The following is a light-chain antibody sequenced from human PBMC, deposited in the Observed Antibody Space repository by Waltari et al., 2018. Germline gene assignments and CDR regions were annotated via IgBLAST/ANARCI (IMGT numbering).Light chain of an antibody. Sequence: SSELTQAPAVSVALGQTVSITCQGDSLRSYYASWYQQKPGPAPVPVIYGKNNRPSGIPDRFSGSSSGNTASLTITGAQAEDEADYYCNSRDSSGNHLVFGGGTKLTVL. CDR2: GKN. CDR1: SLRSYY. CDR3: NSRDSSGNHLV. J-gene: IGLJ3*02. V-gene: IGLV3-19*01.